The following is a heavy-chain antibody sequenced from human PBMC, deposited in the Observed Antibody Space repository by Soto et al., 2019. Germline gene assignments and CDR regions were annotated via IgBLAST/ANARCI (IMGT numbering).Heavy chain of an antibody. V-gene: IGHV3-7*01. CDR2: IKQDGSEK. J-gene: IGHJ5*02. CDR3: ARDSIVVVPAATNWFDP. CDR1: GFTFSSYW. D-gene: IGHD2-2*01. Sequence: GGSLRLSCAASGFTFSSYWMSWVRQAPGKGLGWVANIKQDGSEKYYVDSVKGRFTISRDNAKNSLYLQMNSLRAEDTAVYYCARDSIVVVPAATNWFDPWGQGTLVTVSS.